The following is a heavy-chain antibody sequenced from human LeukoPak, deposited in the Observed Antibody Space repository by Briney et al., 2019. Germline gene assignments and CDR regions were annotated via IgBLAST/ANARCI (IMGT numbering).Heavy chain of an antibody. J-gene: IGHJ5*02. V-gene: IGHV3-73*01. CDR1: GFSFRDSA. Sequence: GGSLQLSCVASGFSFRDSAIHWVRQAAGKGLEWVGHIRTEPKKFATAYAASVRGRFTVSRDDSKNTAYLQMDGLKNEDTAVYYCFSSNSTPGGNWFDPWGQGTLVTVSS. CDR3: FSSNSTPGGNWFDP. CDR2: IRTEPKKFAT. D-gene: IGHD4-11*01.